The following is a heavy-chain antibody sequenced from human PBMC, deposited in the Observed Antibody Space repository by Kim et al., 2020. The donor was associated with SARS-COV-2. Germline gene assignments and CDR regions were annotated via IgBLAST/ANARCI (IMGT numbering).Heavy chain of an antibody. J-gene: IGHJ3*02. Sequence: QKFQGRVTITRDTSASTAYMELSSLRSEDTAVYYCARAGYSYGSDAFDIWGQGTMVTVSS. D-gene: IGHD5-18*01. CDR3: ARAGYSYGSDAFDI. V-gene: IGHV1-3*01.